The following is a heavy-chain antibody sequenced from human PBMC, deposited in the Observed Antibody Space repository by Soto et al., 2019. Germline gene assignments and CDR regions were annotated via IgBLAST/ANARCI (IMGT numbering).Heavy chain of an antibody. CDR1: GFTFSSYS. CDR2: IGGSGSPT. V-gene: IGHV3-23*01. J-gene: IGHJ4*02. D-gene: IGHD6-6*01. Sequence: EVQLLESGGGLVQPGGSLRLSCAASGFTFSSYSMTWVRQAPGKGLEWVSGIGGSGSPTYYADSVKGRFTISRDNSKNTLYLQMNSLRAEDTAVYFCARYSSTYCGCYYWGQGTLVTVSS. CDR3: ARYSSTYCGCYY.